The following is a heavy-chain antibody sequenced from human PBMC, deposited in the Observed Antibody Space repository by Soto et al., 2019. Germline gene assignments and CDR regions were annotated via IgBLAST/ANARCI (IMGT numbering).Heavy chain of an antibody. CDR1: GYSFTIYC. CDR2: IYPGDSDT. CDR3: ARLRYSYGPFDY. D-gene: IGHD5-18*01. V-gene: IGHV5-51*01. J-gene: IGHJ4*02. Sequence: RESLKISGNGSGYSFTIYCIGLVLQMPGKGLEWMGIIYPGDSDTRYSPSFQGQVTISADKSISTAYLQWSSLKASDTAMYYCARLRYSYGPFDYWGQGTLVTVSS.